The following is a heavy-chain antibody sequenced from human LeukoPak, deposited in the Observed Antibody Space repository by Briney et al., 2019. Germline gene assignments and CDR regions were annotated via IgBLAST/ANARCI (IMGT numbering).Heavy chain of an antibody. J-gene: IGHJ4*02. CDR2: ISGSDST. D-gene: IGHD3-9*01. V-gene: IGHV3-23*01. CDR3: AKGVRFLDWWILDY. Sequence: GGSLRLSCAASGFTFGSYAMSWVRQAPGKGLEWVSAISGSDSTYYADSVKGRFTISRDNSENTLYLQMNSLRAEDTAIYYCAKGVRFLDWWILDYWGQGSLVTVSS. CDR1: GFTFGSYA.